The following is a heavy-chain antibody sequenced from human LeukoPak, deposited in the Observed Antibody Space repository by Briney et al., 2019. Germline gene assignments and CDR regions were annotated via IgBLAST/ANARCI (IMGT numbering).Heavy chain of an antibody. CDR1: GGSISSGGYY. V-gene: IGHV4-30-2*01. CDR3: ARESLGVGAPGLDY. CDR2: IYDSGST. D-gene: IGHD1-26*01. J-gene: IGHJ4*02. Sequence: SETLSLTCTVSGGSISSGGYYWSWIRQPPGQALEWIGYIYDSGSTYYNPSLKSRVTISVDRSKNQLSLKLNSVTAADTAVYYCARESLGVGAPGLDYWGQGTLVTVSS.